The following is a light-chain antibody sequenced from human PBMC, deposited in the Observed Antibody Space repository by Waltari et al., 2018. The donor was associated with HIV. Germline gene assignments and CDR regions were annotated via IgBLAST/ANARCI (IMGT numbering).Light chain of an antibody. Sequence: QSALTQPPSVSGSPGPSVTISRTGTSSDVGGYNYVSWYQQHPGKAPKFMIYDVSKRPSGVPDRFSGSKSGNTASLTISGLQAEDEADYYCCSYAGNYTFVFGGGTKLTVL. CDR1: SSDVGGYNY. V-gene: IGLV2-11*01. CDR3: CSYAGNYTFV. CDR2: DVS. J-gene: IGLJ2*01.